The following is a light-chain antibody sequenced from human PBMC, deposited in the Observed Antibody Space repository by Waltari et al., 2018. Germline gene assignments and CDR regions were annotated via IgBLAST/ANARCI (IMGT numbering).Light chain of an antibody. CDR1: QSVGRS. CDR3: QHYVRLPVT. V-gene: IGKV3-20*01. Sequence: EIVLTQSPGTLSLSPGERATLSCRASQSVGRSLAWYQQKPGRAPRLLSYATSNRATSIPDRFSASGSETDFSLTISRLEPEDFALYYCQHYVRLPVTFGQGTKVEVK. J-gene: IGKJ1*01. CDR2: ATS.